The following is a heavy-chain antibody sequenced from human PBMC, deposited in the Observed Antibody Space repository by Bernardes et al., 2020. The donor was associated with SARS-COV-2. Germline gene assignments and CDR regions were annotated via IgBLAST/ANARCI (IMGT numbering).Heavy chain of an antibody. J-gene: IGHJ4*02. D-gene: IGHD1-7*01. CDR2: ISNDGSIK. CDR1: GFTFGSSA. V-gene: IGHV3-30-3*01. Sequence: GGSLRLSCTASGFTFGSSAMHWVRQAPGKGPEWVAVISNDGSIKYYTDSVKGRFTISRDNSKNTLYLLMNSLRTDDTAVYYCTRGLELELITWFDYWGQGTLVTVSS. CDR3: TRGLELELITWFDY.